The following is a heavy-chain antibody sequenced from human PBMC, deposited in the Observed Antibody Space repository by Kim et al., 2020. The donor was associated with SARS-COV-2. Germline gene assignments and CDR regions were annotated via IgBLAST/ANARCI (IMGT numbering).Heavy chain of an antibody. CDR3: ARGGPYVSSRAFDI. V-gene: IGHV3-66*01. CDR1: GFTVTGNY. Sequence: GGSLRLSCAASGFTVTGNYMNWVRQAPGKGLEWLSVIYGGGSTYYADSVKDRFTISRDNSKNTLYLQMDSLSAEDTAVYYCARGGPYVSSRAFDIWGQGTMVTVSS. J-gene: IGHJ3*02. CDR2: IYGGGST. D-gene: IGHD6-6*01.